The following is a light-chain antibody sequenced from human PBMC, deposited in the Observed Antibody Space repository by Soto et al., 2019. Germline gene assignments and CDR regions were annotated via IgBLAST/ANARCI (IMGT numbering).Light chain of an antibody. J-gene: IGKJ1*01. CDR3: QQYGATPRT. Sequence: QLTQSPSSLSASVGNRVTVTCRASQGISNFLAWYQQKPGKAPKLLIYAASTLQSGVPSRFSGSGSGTDFTLTINRLEPEDFAVYYCQQYGATPRTFGQGTKVDIK. CDR1: QGISNF. CDR2: AAS. V-gene: IGKV1-9*01.